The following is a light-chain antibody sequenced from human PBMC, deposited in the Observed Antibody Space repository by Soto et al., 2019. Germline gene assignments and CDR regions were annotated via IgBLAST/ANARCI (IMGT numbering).Light chain of an antibody. V-gene: IGKV1-33*01. Sequence: DIQMTQSPSSLSASLGDRVTITCQARQDIRNYLNWYQHKPGKAPKLLIYDASHLETGAPSRFRGSGSGTDFIFSISSLQPEDIATYYWQQYDNLPVTFGQGTKLWIK. CDR2: DAS. CDR1: QDIRNY. J-gene: IGKJ2*01. CDR3: QQYDNLPVT.